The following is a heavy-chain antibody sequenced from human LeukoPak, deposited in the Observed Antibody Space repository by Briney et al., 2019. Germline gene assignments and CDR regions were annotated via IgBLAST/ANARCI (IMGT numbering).Heavy chain of an antibody. V-gene: IGHV3-74*01. J-gene: IGHJ4*02. D-gene: IGHD3-22*01. CDR2: INSDGSST. CDR1: GFTFSSYS. Sequence: GGSLRLSCAASGFTFSSYSMNWVRQAPGKGLEWVSRINSDGSSTNYADSVKGRFTISRDNSKNTLYLQMNSLRAEDTAVYYCAKDFLTHYESGIDYWGQGTLVTVSS. CDR3: AKDFLTHYESGIDY.